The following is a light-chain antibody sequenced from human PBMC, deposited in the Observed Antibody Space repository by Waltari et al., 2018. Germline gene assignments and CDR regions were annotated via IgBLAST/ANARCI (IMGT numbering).Light chain of an antibody. J-gene: IGKJ2*01. V-gene: IGKV4-1*01. CDR2: WAS. Sequence: DIVMTQSPDSLAVSLGERATINCKSSKSVLYSSNNKNYLAWYQQKPGQPPKLIIYWASTRESGVPDRFSGSGSGTDFTLTISSLQAEDVAVYYCQQHYGTPRTFGQGTKLEIK. CDR1: KSVLYSSNNKNY. CDR3: QQHYGTPRT.